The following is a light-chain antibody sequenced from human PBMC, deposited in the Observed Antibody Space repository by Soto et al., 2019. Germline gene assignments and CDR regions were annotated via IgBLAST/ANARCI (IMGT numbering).Light chain of an antibody. CDR2: AAS. Sequence: DIQMTQSPSSLSASVGDRVTITCRASQSISSTLNWYQQKPGEAPKRLIYAASSLQSGVPSRFSGSGSGTEFTLTISSLQPEDFATYYCLQHNSYPRTFGQGTKVDIK. J-gene: IGKJ1*01. CDR3: LQHNSYPRT. V-gene: IGKV1-17*01. CDR1: QSISST.